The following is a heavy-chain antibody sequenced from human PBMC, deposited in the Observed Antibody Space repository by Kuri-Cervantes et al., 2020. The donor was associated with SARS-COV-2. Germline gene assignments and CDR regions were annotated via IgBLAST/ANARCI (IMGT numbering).Heavy chain of an antibody. CDR1: GFTFSSYS. J-gene: IGHJ5*02. V-gene: IGHV3-21*01. Sequence: GGSLRLSCAASGFTFSSYSMNWVRQAPGKGLEWVSSISSSSSYIYYADSVKGRFTISRDNAKNTLYPQMNSLRAEDTAVYYCAKDRGIGWFDPWGQGTLVTVSS. D-gene: IGHD3-10*01. CDR2: ISSSSSYI. CDR3: AKDRGIGWFDP.